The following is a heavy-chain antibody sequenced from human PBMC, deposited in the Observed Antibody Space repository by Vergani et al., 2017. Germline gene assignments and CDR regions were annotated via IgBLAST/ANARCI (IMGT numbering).Heavy chain of an antibody. V-gene: IGHV5-51*03. Sequence: EVQLVQSGAEVKKPGESLKISCKGSGYSFTSYWIGWVRQMPGKGLEWMVIIYPGDSDTRYSPSVQGQVTISAAKSITTAYLQWSSLKASDTAMYYCARPRTRDLKDAFDIGGEGTMLTVSS. J-gene: IGHJ3*02. CDR3: ARPRTRDLKDAFDI. CDR2: IYPGDSDT. CDR1: GYSFTSYW.